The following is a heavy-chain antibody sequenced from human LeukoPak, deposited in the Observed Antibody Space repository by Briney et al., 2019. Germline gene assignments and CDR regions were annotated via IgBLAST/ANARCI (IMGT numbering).Heavy chain of an antibody. V-gene: IGHV4-38-2*02. CDR3: ARERQDYYDSSGFLDY. D-gene: IGHD3-22*01. Sequence: SETLSLTCTVSGYSITSGFYWGWIRQPPGKGLEWIGSIYHSGRTYYNPSLKSRVTISVDTSKNQLSLKLSSVTAADTAVYYCARERQDYYDSSGFLDYWGQGTLVTVSS. J-gene: IGHJ4*02. CDR1: GYSITSGFY. CDR2: IYHSGRT.